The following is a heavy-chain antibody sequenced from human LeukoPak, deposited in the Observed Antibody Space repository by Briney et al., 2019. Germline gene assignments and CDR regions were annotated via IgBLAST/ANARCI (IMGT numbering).Heavy chain of an antibody. V-gene: IGHV3-23*01. CDR1: GFTFSSYA. CDR3: AKDDSRGSGSSGWFDP. J-gene: IGHJ5*02. D-gene: IGHD3-10*01. Sequence: SGGSLRLSCAASGFTFSSYAMSWVRQAPGKGLEWVSAISGSGGSTYYADSVKGRFTSSRDNSKNTLYLQMNSLRAEDTAIYYCAKDDSRGSGSSGWFDPWGQGTLVTVSS. CDR2: ISGSGGST.